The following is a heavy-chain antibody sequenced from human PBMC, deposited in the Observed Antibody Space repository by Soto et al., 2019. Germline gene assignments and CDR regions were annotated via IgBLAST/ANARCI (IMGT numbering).Heavy chain of an antibody. Sequence: GGSLRLSCAASGFTVSSNYMSWVRQAPGKGLEWVSRINSDDTSSSYAASVKGRFTISRDNSKNTLYLQMNSLRAEDTAVYYCARDGSSIAAYYFDYWGQGTLVTVSS. CDR1: GFTVSSNY. D-gene: IGHD6-6*01. V-gene: IGHV3-53*01. CDR3: ARDGSSIAAYYFDY. J-gene: IGHJ4*02. CDR2: INSDDTSS.